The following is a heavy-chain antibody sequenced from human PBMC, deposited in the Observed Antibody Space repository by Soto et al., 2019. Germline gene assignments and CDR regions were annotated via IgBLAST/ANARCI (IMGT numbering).Heavy chain of an antibody. CDR2: MNPNSDNT. CDR3: ARVRSSRVAAAGRNPFDY. Sequence: GASVKVSCKASGYTFTSYDTNWVRQATGQGLEWMGWMNPNSDNTGYAQKFQGRVTMTRNTSISTAYMELSSLRSEDTAVYYCARVRSSRVAAAGRNPFDYWGQGTLVTVSS. V-gene: IGHV1-8*01. CDR1: GYTFTSYD. D-gene: IGHD6-13*01. J-gene: IGHJ4*02.